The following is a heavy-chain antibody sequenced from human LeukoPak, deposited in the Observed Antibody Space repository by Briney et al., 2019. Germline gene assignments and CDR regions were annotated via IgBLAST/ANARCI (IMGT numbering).Heavy chain of an antibody. J-gene: IGHJ5*02. Sequence: PGGSLRLLCAASGFTFSSYSMNWVRQAPGRGLEWVSSIRSSSSYIYYADSVKGRFTISRDNAKNSLYLQMNSLRAEDTAVYYCARGGYSSSWYSSWGQGTLVTVSS. CDR2: IRSSSSYI. V-gene: IGHV3-21*01. CDR1: GFTFSSYS. D-gene: IGHD6-13*01. CDR3: ARGGYSSSWYSS.